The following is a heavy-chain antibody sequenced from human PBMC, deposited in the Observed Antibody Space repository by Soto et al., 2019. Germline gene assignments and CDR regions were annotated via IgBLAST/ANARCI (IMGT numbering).Heavy chain of an antibody. CDR2: IYHSGST. CDR3: ARGPTPLYCSGGSCYGSFAFDI. V-gene: IGHV4-4*02. Sequence: SETLSLTCAVSSGSISSSNWWSGVRQPPGKGLEWIGEIYHSGSTNYNPSLKSRVTISVDKSKNQFSLKLSSVTAADTAVYYCARGPTPLYCSGGSCYGSFAFDIWGQGTMVT. D-gene: IGHD2-15*01. J-gene: IGHJ3*02. CDR1: SGSISSSNW.